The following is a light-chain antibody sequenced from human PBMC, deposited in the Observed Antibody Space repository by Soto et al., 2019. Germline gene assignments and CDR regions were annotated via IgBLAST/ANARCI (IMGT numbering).Light chain of an antibody. CDR1: QSVSSSY. CDR3: QQYGGVPYT. V-gene: IGKV3-20*01. J-gene: IGKJ2*01. Sequence: EIVLTQSPGTLSLSPGERATLSCRASQSVSSSYLAWYQQKPGQAPRLLIYGASSRATGIPDRFSGSGSGTDFTLTISRLEPEDFAVYYCQQYGGVPYTFGQGTKVDI. CDR2: GAS.